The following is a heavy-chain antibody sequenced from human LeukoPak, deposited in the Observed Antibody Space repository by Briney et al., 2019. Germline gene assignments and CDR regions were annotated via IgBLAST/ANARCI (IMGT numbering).Heavy chain of an antibody. CDR2: ISPYNGNT. Sequence: ASVKVSCKASGYTFTNFGVSWVRQAPGQGLEWMGGISPYNGNTYSAQKFQGRVTMTTDTPTNTAYMDLTSLRSDDTAMYYCARDAILSYYSDGSAYHGFDFWGQGTLVTVSS. D-gene: IGHD3-22*01. J-gene: IGHJ4*02. V-gene: IGHV1-18*01. CDR3: ARDAILSYYSDGSAYHGFDF. CDR1: GYTFTNFG.